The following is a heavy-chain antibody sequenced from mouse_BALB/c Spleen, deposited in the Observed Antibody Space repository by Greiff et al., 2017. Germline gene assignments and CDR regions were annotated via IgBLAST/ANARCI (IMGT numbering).Heavy chain of an antibody. CDR3: ARWAIPLY. CDR1: GFNIKDTY. CDR2: IDPANGNT. J-gene: IGHJ2*01. Sequence: VTLKVSGAELVKPGASVKLSCTASGFNIKDTYMHWVKQRPEQGLEWIGRIDPANGNTKYDPKFQGKATITADTSSNTAYLQLSSLTSEDTAVYYCARWAIPLYWGQGTTLTVSS. V-gene: IGHV14-3*02. D-gene: IGHD5-1-1*01.